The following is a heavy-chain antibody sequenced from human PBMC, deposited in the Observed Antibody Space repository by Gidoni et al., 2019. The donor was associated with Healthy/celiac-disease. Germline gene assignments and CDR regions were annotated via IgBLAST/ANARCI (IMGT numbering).Heavy chain of an antibody. D-gene: IGHD5-12*01. Sequence: QAPGKGLEWVSAISGSGGSTYYADSVKGRFTISRDNSKNTLYLQMNSLRAEDTAVYYCAKVRLVATNFPPHYFDYWGQGTLVTVSS. CDR2: ISGSGGST. CDR3: AKVRLVATNFPPHYFDY. V-gene: IGHV3-23*01. J-gene: IGHJ4*02.